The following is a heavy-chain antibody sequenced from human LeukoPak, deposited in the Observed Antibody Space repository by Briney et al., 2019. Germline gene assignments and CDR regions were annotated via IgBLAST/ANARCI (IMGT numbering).Heavy chain of an antibody. V-gene: IGHV3-23*01. CDR2: ISGNGRST. J-gene: IGHJ4*02. CDR3: AKTPSTVAVAGIDY. CDR1: GFTYAGYG. D-gene: IGHD6-19*01. Sequence: PGGSLRLSCAASGFTYAGYGMSWVRQAPGKGLDWVSTISGNGRSTYYADSVKGRFTISRDNSKNTLYLQMNSLRAEDTAVYYCAKTPSTVAVAGIDYWGQGTLVTVSS.